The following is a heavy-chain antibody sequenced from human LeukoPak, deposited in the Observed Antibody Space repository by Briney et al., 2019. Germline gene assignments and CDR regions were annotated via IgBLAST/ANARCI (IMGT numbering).Heavy chain of an antibody. D-gene: IGHD3-3*01. V-gene: IGHV3-11*01. Sequence: GGSLRLSCAASGFTFSDYYMSWIRQAPGKGLEWVSYISSSGSTIYYADSVKGRFTISRDNARNTLYLQMNSLRAEDTAVYSCARVTGSNYDFWSGYHSGGAFDIWGQGTMVTVSS. CDR3: ARVTGSNYDFWSGYHSGGAFDI. CDR1: GFTFSDYY. J-gene: IGHJ3*02. CDR2: ISSSGSTI.